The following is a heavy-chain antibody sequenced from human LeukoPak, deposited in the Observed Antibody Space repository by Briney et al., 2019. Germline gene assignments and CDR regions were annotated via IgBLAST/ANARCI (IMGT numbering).Heavy chain of an antibody. J-gene: IGHJ4*02. Sequence: GGSLRLSCAASGFTFSNYEMNWVRQAPGKGLEWVSYISSSGRTIYYADSVKGRFTISRDNSQNTLYLQMNSLRPEDTAVYYCARLLYYYDSSIYQRYFDYWGQGTLVTVSS. CDR3: ARLLYYYDSSIYQRYFDY. D-gene: IGHD3-22*01. V-gene: IGHV3-48*03. CDR1: GFTFSNYE. CDR2: ISSSGRTI.